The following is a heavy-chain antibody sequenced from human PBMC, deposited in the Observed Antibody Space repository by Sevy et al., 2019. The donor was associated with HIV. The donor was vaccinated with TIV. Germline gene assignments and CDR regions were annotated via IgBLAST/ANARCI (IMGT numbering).Heavy chain of an antibody. V-gene: IGHV3-30-3*01. CDR3: ARDFGGYYYDSSGYYRSAGMDV. CDR1: GFTFSSYA. CDR2: ISYDGSNK. J-gene: IGHJ6*02. D-gene: IGHD3-22*01. Sequence: GGSLRLSCAASGFTFSSYAMHWVRQAPGKGLEWVAVISYDGSNKYYADSVKGRFTISRDNSKNTLYLQMNSRGAEDTAGYYCARDFGGYYYDSSGYYRSAGMDVWGQGTTVTVSS.